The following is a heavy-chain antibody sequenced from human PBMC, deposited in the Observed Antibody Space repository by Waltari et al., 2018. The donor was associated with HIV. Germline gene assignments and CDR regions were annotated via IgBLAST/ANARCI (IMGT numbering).Heavy chain of an antibody. CDR2: ISYDGSNK. CDR3: ATAWSPVAGAAGLYYFDY. D-gene: IGHD6-13*01. CDR1: GFTFSSYG. Sequence: QVQLVESGGGVVQPGRSLRLSCAASGFTFSSYGMHWVRQAPGKGLEWVAVISYDGSNKYYADSVKGRFTISRDNSKNTLYLQMNSLRAEDTAVYYCATAWSPVAGAAGLYYFDYWGQGTLVTVSS. V-gene: IGHV3-30*03. J-gene: IGHJ4*02.